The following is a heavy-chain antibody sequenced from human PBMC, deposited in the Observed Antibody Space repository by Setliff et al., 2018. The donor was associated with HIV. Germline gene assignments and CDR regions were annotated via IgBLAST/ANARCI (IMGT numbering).Heavy chain of an antibody. J-gene: IGHJ4*02. D-gene: IGHD2-8*01. CDR3: AKVGMVFFPPRYCDY. V-gene: IGHV3-33*06. CDR2: IWYDGSEK. Sequence: PGGSLRLSCAASGFTFSNYGMHWVRQVPGKGLEWVALIWYDGSEKYHADSVKGRFTISRDNSKNTLYLQMNSLRAEDTALYYCAKVGMVFFPPRYCDYWGQGTLVTVSS. CDR1: GFTFSNYG.